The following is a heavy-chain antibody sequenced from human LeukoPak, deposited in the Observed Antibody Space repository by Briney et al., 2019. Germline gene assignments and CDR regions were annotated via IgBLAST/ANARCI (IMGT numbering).Heavy chain of an antibody. CDR1: GGSFSDYY. V-gene: IGHV4-34*01. J-gene: IGHJ6*03. D-gene: IGHD5-12*01. Sequence: SETLSLTCAVYGGSFSDYYWSWIRQPPGKGLEWIGVINHSGGANYNPSLKSRVTISVDTSKNQFSLKLSSVTAADTAVYYCARVSSGYDYYYYYYMDVWGKGTTVTVSS. CDR2: INHSGGA. CDR3: ARVSSGYDYYYYYYMDV.